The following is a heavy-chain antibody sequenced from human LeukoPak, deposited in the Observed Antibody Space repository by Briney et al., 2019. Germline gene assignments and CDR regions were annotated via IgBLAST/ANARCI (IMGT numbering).Heavy chain of an antibody. V-gene: IGHV3-21*01. D-gene: IGHD6-19*01. J-gene: IGHJ4*02. CDR3: ARGGAVAGFDY. Sequence: GGSLRLSCAASGFTFSSYSMNWVRQAPGKGLEWVSSISSSSSYIYYADSVKGRFTISRDNAKNSLYPRMNSLRAEDTAVYYCARGGAVAGFDYWGQGTLVTVSS. CDR2: ISSSSSYI. CDR1: GFTFSSYS.